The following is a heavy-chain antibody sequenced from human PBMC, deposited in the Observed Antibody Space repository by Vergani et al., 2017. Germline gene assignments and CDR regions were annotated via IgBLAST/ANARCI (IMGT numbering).Heavy chain of an antibody. Sequence: EVQLVESGGGLVQPGRSLRLSCAASGFTFDDYAMHWVRQAPGKGLEWVSGISWNSGSIGYADSVKGRFTISRDNAKNSLYLQVRSLRADDTAVYYCAKDGRENSDYGYFDYWGQGTLVTVSS. J-gene: IGHJ4*02. V-gene: IGHV3-9*01. CDR3: AKDGRENSDYGYFDY. CDR1: GFTFDDYA. CDR2: ISWNSGSI. D-gene: IGHD4-17*01.